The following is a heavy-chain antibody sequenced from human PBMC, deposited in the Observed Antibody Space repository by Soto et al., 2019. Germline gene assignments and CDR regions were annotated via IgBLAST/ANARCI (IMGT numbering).Heavy chain of an antibody. CDR2: INAGNGNT. J-gene: IGHJ5*02. CDR1: GYTFTSYA. D-gene: IGHD3-16*02. Sequence: GASVKVSCKASGYTFTSYAMHWVRQAPGQRLEWMGWINAGNGNTKYSQKFQGRVTITRDTSASTAYMELSSLRSEDTAVYYCARSLGKNYVWGSYRTPENNWFDPWGQGTLVTVSS. V-gene: IGHV1-3*01. CDR3: ARSLGKNYVWGSYRTPENNWFDP.